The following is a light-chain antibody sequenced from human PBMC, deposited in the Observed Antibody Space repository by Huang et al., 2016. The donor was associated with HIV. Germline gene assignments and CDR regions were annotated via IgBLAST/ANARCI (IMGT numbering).Light chain of an antibody. CDR1: RSVGNN. J-gene: IGKJ2*01. V-gene: IGKV3-15*01. Sequence: IVMTQSPATLSVSPGDRVTLSCRASRSVGNNLAWYQQKVGQPPRLLIYGASTRATGIAARFSGSGSGTDFTLTISSLQSEDFAVYYCQQYNDWPPWYTFGQGTKLEIK. CDR3: QQYNDWPPWYT. CDR2: GAS.